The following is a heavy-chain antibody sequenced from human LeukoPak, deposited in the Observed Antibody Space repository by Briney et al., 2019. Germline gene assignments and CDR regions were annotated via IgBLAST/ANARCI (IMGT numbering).Heavy chain of an antibody. CDR3: ARLGSPWAGLRYFDL. D-gene: IGHD5/OR15-5a*01. V-gene: IGHV4-39*01. CDR1: GGSISRSSHY. Sequence: NSSETLSLTCTVSGGSISRSSHYWGWVRQPPGKGLEWIGSSHYSGSTYHNPSLKSRLTISVDTSKNQFSLKLSSVTAADTAVYYCARLGSPWAGLRYFDLWGRGTLVTVSS. CDR2: SHYSGST. J-gene: IGHJ2*01.